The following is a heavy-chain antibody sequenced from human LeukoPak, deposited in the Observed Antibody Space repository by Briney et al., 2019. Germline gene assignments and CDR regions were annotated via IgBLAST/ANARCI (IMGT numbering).Heavy chain of an antibody. V-gene: IGHV4-30-2*01. CDR1: GGSISSGGYY. J-gene: IGHJ4*02. Sequence: PSETLSLTCTVSGGSISSGGYYWTWIRQPPGKGLEWIGYIYHSGDTYYNPSLKSRVTISVDRSKNQFSLELSSVTAADTAVYYCARHRVLPAAIPFDYWGQGTLVTVSS. D-gene: IGHD2-2*01. CDR2: IYHSGDT. CDR3: ARHRVLPAAIPFDY.